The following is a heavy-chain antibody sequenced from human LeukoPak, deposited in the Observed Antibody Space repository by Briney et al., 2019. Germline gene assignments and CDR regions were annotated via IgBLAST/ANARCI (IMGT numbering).Heavy chain of an antibody. Sequence: PGGSLRLSCAASGFTFSSSDMHWVRQAPGKGLEWVAFIRYDGNNKYYADSVKGRFTISRDNSKNTLYLQMNSLRAEDTAVYYCARDRGGSGIDYYFDYWGQGTLVTVSS. CDR3: ARDRGGSGIDYYFDY. D-gene: IGHD3-10*01. J-gene: IGHJ4*02. CDR1: GFTFSSSD. CDR2: IRYDGNNK. V-gene: IGHV3-30*02.